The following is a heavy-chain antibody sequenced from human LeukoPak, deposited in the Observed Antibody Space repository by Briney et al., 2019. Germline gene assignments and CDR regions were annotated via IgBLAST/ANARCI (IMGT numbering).Heavy chain of an antibody. J-gene: IGHJ4*02. Sequence: SVKVSCKASGGTFRSYANSWVRLAPGQGLERMGRIIPIFGTANHAQKFQGRVTITTDESTSTASVELSSLRSEDTAVYYCVRDGTLNIAVAEYFDYWGQGTLVTVSS. CDR1: GGTFRSYA. D-gene: IGHD6-19*01. CDR2: IIPIFGTA. V-gene: IGHV1-69*05. CDR3: VRDGTLNIAVAEYFDY.